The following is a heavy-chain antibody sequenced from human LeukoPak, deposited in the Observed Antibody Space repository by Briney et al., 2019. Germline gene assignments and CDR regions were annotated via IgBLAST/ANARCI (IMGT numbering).Heavy chain of an antibody. D-gene: IGHD3-22*01. Sequence: PGGSLRLSCAASGFTFSNPWMSWVSQAPGNGMEWVGHSKSQTDVGTKNYAAPVKSRFTISRGDSKNTLYLQMNSLKTEDTAVYYCTTVTSYDSSSFDYWGQGTLVTVSS. V-gene: IGHV3-15*01. CDR1: GFTFSNPW. J-gene: IGHJ4*02. CDR2: SKSQTDVGTK. CDR3: TTVTSYDSSSFDY.